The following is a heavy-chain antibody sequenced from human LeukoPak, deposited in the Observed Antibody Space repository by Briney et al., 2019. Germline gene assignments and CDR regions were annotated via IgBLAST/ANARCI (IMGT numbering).Heavy chain of an antibody. CDR2: IYYSGST. CDR1: GGSFSGYY. D-gene: IGHD2-2*01. CDR3: ARTVGSSTRYNWFDP. J-gene: IGHJ5*02. Sequence: SETLSLTCAVYGGSFSGYYWSWIRQPPGKGLEWIGYIYYSGSTYYNPSLKSRVTISVDTSKNQFSLKLSSVTAADTAVYYCARTVGSSTRYNWFDPWGQGTLVTVSS. V-gene: IGHV4-34*09.